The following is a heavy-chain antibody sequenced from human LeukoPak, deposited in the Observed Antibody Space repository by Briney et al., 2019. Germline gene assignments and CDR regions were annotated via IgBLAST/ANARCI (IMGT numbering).Heavy chain of an antibody. V-gene: IGHV1-69*04. D-gene: IGHD5-24*01. Sequence: GASVKVSCKASGGTFSSYAISWVRQAPGQGLEWMGRIIPILGIANYAQKFQGRVTITADKSTSTAYMELNSLRAEDTAVYYCARDGDGYNLGIDYWGQGTLVTVSS. CDR3: ARDGDGYNLGIDY. CDR1: GGTFSSYA. CDR2: IIPILGIA. J-gene: IGHJ4*02.